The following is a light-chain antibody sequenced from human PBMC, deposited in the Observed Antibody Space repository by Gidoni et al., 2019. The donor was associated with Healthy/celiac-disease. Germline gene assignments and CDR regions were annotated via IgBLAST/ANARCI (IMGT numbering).Light chain of an antibody. CDR3: QQYNSYPWT. Sequence: DTQMTQSPSTLSASLGDRVTITCRASQSISSWLAWYQQKPGKAPKLLIYDASSLESGVPSRFSGSGSGTEFTLPISSLQPADFATYYCQQYNSYPWTFGQGTKVEIK. CDR2: DAS. CDR1: QSISSW. J-gene: IGKJ1*01. V-gene: IGKV1-5*01.